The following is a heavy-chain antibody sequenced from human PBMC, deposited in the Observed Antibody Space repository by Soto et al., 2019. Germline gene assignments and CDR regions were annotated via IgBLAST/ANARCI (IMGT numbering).Heavy chain of an antibody. CDR1: GGSINYNSDY. Sequence: XATLSLPCSVSGGSINYNSDYWGWIRQPPGKGLEWVGGIFYTGTTYYSPSLKDRVTISVDTSKNSFSLNLTSVTAADTAVYFCARLVVVAPVANAWGQGTLVTVSS. CDR3: ARLVVVAPVANA. J-gene: IGHJ4*02. V-gene: IGHV4-39*02. D-gene: IGHD2-2*01. CDR2: IFYTGTT.